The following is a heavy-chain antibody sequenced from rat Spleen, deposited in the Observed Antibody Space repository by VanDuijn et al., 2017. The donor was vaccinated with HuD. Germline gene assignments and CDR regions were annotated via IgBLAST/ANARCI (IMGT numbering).Heavy chain of an antibody. CDR1: GFTFSNYY. D-gene: IGHD1-11*01. Sequence: EVQLVESDGGLVQPGRSLKLSCAASGFTFSNYYMAWVRQAPTKGLEWVASITNSGGSTYYRDSVKGRFTISRDNAKSTLYLQMDSLRSEDTATYYCTRGLRRVYDYWGQGVMVTVSS. CDR3: TRGLRRVYDY. J-gene: IGHJ2*01. V-gene: IGHV5-27*01. CDR2: ITNSGGST.